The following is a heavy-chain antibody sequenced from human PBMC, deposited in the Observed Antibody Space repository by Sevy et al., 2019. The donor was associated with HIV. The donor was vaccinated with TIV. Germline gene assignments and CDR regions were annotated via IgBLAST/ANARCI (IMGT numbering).Heavy chain of an antibody. Sequence: ASVKVSCMDSGGTLSSYALSWVRQAPGQGLEWMGGIVPLFGTTNYAQNLQGRVTITADESTSTAHMDLSSLRSEDTAVYYCARGGYSYGYQAFDIWGQGTMVTVSS. V-gene: IGHV1-69*13. D-gene: IGHD5-18*01. CDR2: IVPLFGTT. CDR1: GGTLSSYA. J-gene: IGHJ3*02. CDR3: ARGGYSYGYQAFDI.